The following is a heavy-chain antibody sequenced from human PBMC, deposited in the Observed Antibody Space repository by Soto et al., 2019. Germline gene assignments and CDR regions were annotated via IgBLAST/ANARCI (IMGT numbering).Heavy chain of an antibody. CDR3: SRHPGRPYYYYGMDV. CDR2: IIPIFGTA. Sequence: QVQLVQSGAEVKKPGSSVKVSCKASGGTFSSYAISWVRQAPGQGLEWMGGIIPIFGTADYAQKFQGRVTITEDESTSTAYMGLSSLRSEDTAVYYCSRHPGRPYYYYGMDVWGQGTTVTVSS. V-gene: IGHV1-69*12. CDR1: GGTFSSYA. J-gene: IGHJ6*02. D-gene: IGHD2-15*01.